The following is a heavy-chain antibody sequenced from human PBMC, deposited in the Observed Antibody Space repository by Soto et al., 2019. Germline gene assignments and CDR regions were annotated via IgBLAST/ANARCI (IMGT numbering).Heavy chain of an antibody. J-gene: IGHJ6*02. Sequence: EVQLVESGGGLVKPGGSLRLSCAASGFTFSSYSMNWVRQAPGKGLEWVSSISSSSSYIYYADSVKGRFTISRDKAKNSLYLQMNSLRAEDTAVYYCARDSEFGVVINYYYYYGMDVWGQGTTVTVSS. V-gene: IGHV3-21*01. CDR3: ARDSEFGVVINYYYYYGMDV. CDR1: GFTFSSYS. D-gene: IGHD3-3*01. CDR2: ISSSSSYI.